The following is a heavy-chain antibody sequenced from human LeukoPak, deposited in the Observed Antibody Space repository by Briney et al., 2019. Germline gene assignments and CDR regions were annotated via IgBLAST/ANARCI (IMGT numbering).Heavy chain of an antibody. V-gene: IGHV5-51*01. CDR1: GSSFTSYW. CDR2: IYPGESDT. J-gene: IGHJ4*02. Sequence: GASLKISCKGSGSSFTSYWIGWVRQMPGKGLGWMGIIYPGESDTRYSPSVQGQVTISADKSISTAYLQWSSLKASDTAMYYCATGPYYYDSSGYYDGLDYWGQGTLVTVSS. D-gene: IGHD3-22*01. CDR3: ATGPYYYDSSGYYDGLDY.